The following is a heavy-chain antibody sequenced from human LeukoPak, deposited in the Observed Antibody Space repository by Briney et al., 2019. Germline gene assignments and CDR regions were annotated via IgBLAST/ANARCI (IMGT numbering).Heavy chain of an antibody. D-gene: IGHD6-19*01. V-gene: IGHV3-21*01. Sequence: KSGGSLRLSCAASGFTFSSYSMNWVRQAPGKGLEWVSSISSSSSYIYYADSVKGRFTISRDNAKNSLYLQMNSLRAEDTAVYYCARDVAGGQQWLVQCLDYWGQGTLVTVSS. CDR1: GFTFSSYS. J-gene: IGHJ4*02. CDR2: ISSSSSYI. CDR3: ARDVAGGQQWLVQCLDY.